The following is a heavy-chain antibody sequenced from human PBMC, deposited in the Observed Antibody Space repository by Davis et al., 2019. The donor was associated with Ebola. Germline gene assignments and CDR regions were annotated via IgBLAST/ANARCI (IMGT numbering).Heavy chain of an antibody. D-gene: IGHD6-13*01. CDR1: GFTFSSYG. J-gene: IGHJ4*02. Sequence: GESLKISCAASGFTFSSYGMHWVRQAPGKGLEWVSVIYSGGSTYYADSVKGRFTISRDNSKNMLYLQMNSLRAEDTAVYYCARDIVGIGAYHGTDYWGQGTLVTVSS. CDR2: IYSGGST. V-gene: IGHV3-NL1*01. CDR3: ARDIVGIGAYHGTDY.